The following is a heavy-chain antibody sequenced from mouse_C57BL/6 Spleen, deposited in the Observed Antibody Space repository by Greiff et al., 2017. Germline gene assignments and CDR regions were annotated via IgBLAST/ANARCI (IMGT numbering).Heavy chain of an antibody. CDR1: GYSITSGYY. CDR3: AREYDYDGGDFDY. Sequence: EVKLMESGPGLVKPSQSLSLTCSVTGYSITSGYYWNWIRQFPGNKLEWMGYISYDGSNNYNPSLKNRISITRDTSKNQFFLKLNSVPTEDTATYYCAREYDYDGGDFDYWGQGTTLTVSS. V-gene: IGHV3-6*01. CDR2: ISYDGSN. D-gene: IGHD2-4*01. J-gene: IGHJ2*01.